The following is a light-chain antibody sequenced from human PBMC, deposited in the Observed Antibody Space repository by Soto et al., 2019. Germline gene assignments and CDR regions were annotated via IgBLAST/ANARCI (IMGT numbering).Light chain of an antibody. CDR2: LNSDGSH. CDR1: SGPSSYA. CDR3: QTWGTGIVV. J-gene: IGLJ2*01. Sequence: QPVLTQSPSASASLGASVKLTCTLSSGPSSYAIAWHQQQPEKGPRYLMRLNSDGSHTKGDGIPDRFSGSSSGAERYLTISSLQSEDEADYYCQTWGTGIVVFGGGTKVTVL. V-gene: IGLV4-69*01.